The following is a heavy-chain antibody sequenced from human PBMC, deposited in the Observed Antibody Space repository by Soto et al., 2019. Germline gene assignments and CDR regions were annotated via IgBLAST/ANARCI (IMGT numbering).Heavy chain of an antibody. CDR2: ISYDGSNK. V-gene: IGHV3-30-3*01. D-gene: IGHD3-10*01. Sequence: QVQLVESGGGVVQPGRSLRLSCAASGFTFSSYAMQWVRQAPGKGLEWVAVISYDGSNKYYADSVKGRFTISRDNSKNPLYLQMNSLRAEDTAVYYCARPDYDSGSYPDYWGQGTLVTVSS. CDR1: GFTFSSYA. J-gene: IGHJ4*02. CDR3: ARPDYDSGSYPDY.